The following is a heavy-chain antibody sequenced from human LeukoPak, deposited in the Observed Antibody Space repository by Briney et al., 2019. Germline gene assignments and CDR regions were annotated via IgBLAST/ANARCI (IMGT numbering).Heavy chain of an antibody. CDR2: IYYSGST. CDR3: ARVRIGFDY. V-gene: IGHV4-59*01. CDR1: GGSISSYY. J-gene: IGHJ4*02. Sequence: PSETLPLTCTVSGGSISSYYWSWIRQPPGKGLEWIGYIYYSGSTNYNPSLKSRVTISVDTSKNQFSLKLSSVTAADTAVYYCARVRIGFDYWGQGTLVTVSS. D-gene: IGHD2-15*01.